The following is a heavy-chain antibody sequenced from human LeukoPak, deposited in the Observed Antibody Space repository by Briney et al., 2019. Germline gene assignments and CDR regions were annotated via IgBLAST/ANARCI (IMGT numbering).Heavy chain of an antibody. CDR2: IRYDGINK. CDR1: GFTFSTFG. J-gene: IGHJ4*02. D-gene: IGHD6-19*01. CDR3: AKGVHSSGWWGPPPRDYLDY. V-gene: IGHV3-33*06. Sequence: QPGMSPRLSCAVSGFTFSTFGMHWVRQAPGKGLEWVANIRYDGINKYYADSVKGRFTISRDNSKNTLYLQMNSLTAEDTAVYYCAKGVHSSGWWGPPPRDYLDYWGQGTLVTVSS.